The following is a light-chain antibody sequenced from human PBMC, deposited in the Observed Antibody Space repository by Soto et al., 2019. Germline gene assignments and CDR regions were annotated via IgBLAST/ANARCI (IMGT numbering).Light chain of an antibody. V-gene: IGKV3-20*01. CDR2: VAS. CDR1: QNLSKTY. CDR3: QQYVSPPWT. J-gene: IGKJ1*01. Sequence: EIVLTQSPGTLSSSPGERATLSCRASQNLSKTYLAWYQKKPGQAPRLLIDVASNRATGTPDRFSGSGAGTDFTLTISRVEPEDFAVYYCQQYVSPPWTFGQGTKLEIK.